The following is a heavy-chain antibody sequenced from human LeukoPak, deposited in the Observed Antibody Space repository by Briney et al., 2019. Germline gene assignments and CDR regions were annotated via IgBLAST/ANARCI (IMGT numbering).Heavy chain of an antibody. CDR3: ANTGYCSGGSCYSKVDGYFDL. J-gene: IGHJ2*01. V-gene: IGHV4-61*01. Sequence: PSETLSLTCTVSGGSVSSGSYYWSWIRQPPGKGLEWIGYIYYSGSTNYNPSLKSRVTISVDTSKNQFSLKLSSVTAADTAVYYCANTGYCSGGSCYSKVDGYFDLWGRGTLVTVSS. CDR2: IYYSGST. D-gene: IGHD2-15*01. CDR1: GGSVSSGSYY.